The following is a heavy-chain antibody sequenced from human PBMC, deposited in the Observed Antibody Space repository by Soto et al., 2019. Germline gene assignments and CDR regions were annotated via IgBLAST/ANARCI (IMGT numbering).Heavy chain of an antibody. CDR1: GGTINDYF. V-gene: IGHV4-59*01. CDR2: IHYGGST. J-gene: IGHJ4*02. CDR3: ALSMFGELGY. Sequence: PSETLSLTCTVYGGTINDYFWSWIRQPPGKGLEWIAYIHYGGSTNYNPSLKSRVTISVDRSKNQFSLKLPSMTAADTAVYYSALSMFGELGYWGPLTPFTVCS. D-gene: IGHD3-10*02.